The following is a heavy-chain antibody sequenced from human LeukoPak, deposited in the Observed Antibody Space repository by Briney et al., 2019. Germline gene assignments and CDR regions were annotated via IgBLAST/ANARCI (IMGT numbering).Heavy chain of an antibody. Sequence: PGGSLRLSCAASGFTFSSYAMHWVRQAPGKGLRWVSAISGSGGSTYYADSVKGRFTISRDNSKNTLYLQMNSLRAEDTAVYYCARGHSGWYDYWGQGTLVTVSS. CDR1: GFTFSSYA. CDR3: ARGHSGWYDY. D-gene: IGHD6-19*01. V-gene: IGHV3-23*01. J-gene: IGHJ4*02. CDR2: ISGSGGST.